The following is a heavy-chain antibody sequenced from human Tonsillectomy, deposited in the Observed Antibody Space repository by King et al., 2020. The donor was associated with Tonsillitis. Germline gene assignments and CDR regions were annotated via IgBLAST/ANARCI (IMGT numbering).Heavy chain of an antibody. Sequence: VQLVESGGGVVQPGRSLRLSCAASGFTFSSYAMHWVRQAPGKGLEWVAVISYDGSNKYYADSVKGRFTISRDNSKNTLYLQMNSLRTEDTAVHYCERGPDYDVWSLYYYYGMDVWGQGTTVTVSS. CDR2: ISYDGSNK. D-gene: IGHD3/OR15-3a*01. J-gene: IGHJ6*02. V-gene: IGHV3-30-3*01. CDR3: ERGPDYDVWSLYYYYGMDV. CDR1: GFTFSSYA.